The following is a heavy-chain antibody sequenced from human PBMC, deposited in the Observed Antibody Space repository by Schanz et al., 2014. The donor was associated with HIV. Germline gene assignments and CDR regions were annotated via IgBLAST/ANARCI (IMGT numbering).Heavy chain of an antibody. CDR1: GGSVRSESYY. CDR2: IYYSGNT. V-gene: IGHV4-61*01. CDR3: ASVCSGDTCFDY. J-gene: IGHJ4*02. Sequence: QVQLQESGPGLVKPSETLSLTCTVSGGSVRSESYYWSWIRQPPGKGLEWIGYIYYSGNTNYNPSLKSGVTISVDRPKNQSPRKQNFRTAADTAVYYCASVCSGDTCFDYWGQGTLVTVSS. D-gene: IGHD2-15*01.